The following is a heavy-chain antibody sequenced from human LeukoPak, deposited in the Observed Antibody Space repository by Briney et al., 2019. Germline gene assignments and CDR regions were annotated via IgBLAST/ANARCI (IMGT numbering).Heavy chain of an antibody. CDR2: INHSGST. D-gene: IGHD6-19*01. V-gene: IGHV4-34*01. Sequence: SETLSLTCAVYGGSFSDYYWSWIRQPPGKGLEWIGEINHSGSTNYNPSLKSRVTISVDTSKNQFSLKLSSVTAADTAVYYCAASVAPAYFDYWGQGTLVTVSS. CDR1: GGSFSDYY. J-gene: IGHJ4*02. CDR3: AASVAPAYFDY.